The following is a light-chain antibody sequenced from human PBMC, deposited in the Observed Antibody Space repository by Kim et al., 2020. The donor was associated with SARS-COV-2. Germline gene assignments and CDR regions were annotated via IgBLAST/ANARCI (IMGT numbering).Light chain of an antibody. CDR1: QTVFDNF. CDR3: QHYSNSPQT. CDR2: GAS. J-gene: IGKJ1*01. V-gene: IGKV3-20*01. Sequence: EIVLTQSPGTLSLSPGERATLSCRASQTVFDNFLAWYQQKPGQAPRLLIYGASSRATGIPDRFSGRGSGTDSTLTISRLEPEDFAVYFCQHYSNSPQTFGQGTKVDIK.